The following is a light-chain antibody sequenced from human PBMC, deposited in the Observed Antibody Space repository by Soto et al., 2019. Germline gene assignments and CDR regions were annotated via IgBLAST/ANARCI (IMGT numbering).Light chain of an antibody. Sequence: EVVLTQSPGTLSLSPGERATLPCRASQSVSSTYLAWYQQKPGQAPRLLIYGASSRATGIPDRFSGSGSGTDFTLTISRLEPEDFAVYYCHQKETFGQGTKVDIK. CDR2: GAS. CDR1: QSVSSTY. V-gene: IGKV3-20*01. J-gene: IGKJ1*01. CDR3: HQKET.